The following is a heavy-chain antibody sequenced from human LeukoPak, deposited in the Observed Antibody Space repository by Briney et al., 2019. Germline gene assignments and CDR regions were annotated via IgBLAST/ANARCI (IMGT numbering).Heavy chain of an antibody. CDR2: INHSGST. CDR3: ARGKVAYDFWSGQTYPYYMDV. D-gene: IGHD3-3*01. Sequence: SETLSLTCTVSGGSISSSSYYWSWIRQPPGKGLEWIGEINHSGSTNYNPSLKSRVTISVDTSKNQFSLKLSSVTAADTAVYYCARGKVAYDFWSGQTYPYYMDVWGKGTTVTVSS. V-gene: IGHV4-39*07. J-gene: IGHJ6*03. CDR1: GGSISSSSYY.